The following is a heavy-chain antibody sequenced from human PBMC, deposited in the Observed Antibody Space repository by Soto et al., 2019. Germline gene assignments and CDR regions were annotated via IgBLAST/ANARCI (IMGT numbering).Heavy chain of an antibody. CDR3: TRGPRSTSTGTGAF. D-gene: IGHD1-1*01. J-gene: IGHJ4*02. CDR2: INDDGIST. CDR1: GFTFSMYW. V-gene: IGHV3-74*01. Sequence: SGGSLRLSCAASGFTFSMYWMHWIRQVPGKGPEWVSRINDDGISTNYADSVKGRFTISRDNAKNTLYLQKNALRVEDTAVYYCTRGPRSTSTGTGAFWGQGTLVTVPS.